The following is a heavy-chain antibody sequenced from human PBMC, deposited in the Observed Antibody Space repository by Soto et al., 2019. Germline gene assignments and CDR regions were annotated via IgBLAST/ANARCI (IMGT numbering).Heavy chain of an antibody. V-gene: IGHV3-21*04. Sequence: GGSLRLSCVASGFTFSNFEMHWMRQVPGKGLEWVSSISGSSNYIYYADSVKGRFTITRDDSKNTVYLQMDSLRADDTAVYYCAKDAFPQNGIYDPFDSWGPGTLVTV. CDR3: AKDAFPQNGIYDPFDS. CDR2: ISGSSNYI. J-gene: IGHJ4*02. D-gene: IGHD1-26*01. CDR1: GFTFSNFE.